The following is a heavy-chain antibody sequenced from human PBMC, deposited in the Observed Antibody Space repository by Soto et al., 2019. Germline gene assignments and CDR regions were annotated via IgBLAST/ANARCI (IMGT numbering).Heavy chain of an antibody. Sequence: SETLSLTCAVSGGSLSSSAYSWSWIRQPPGKGLEWIGFIYQSGSTYYNPSLKSRVTMSLDRPKNQFSLKLSSVTAADTAVYYCARELLFYDSDGFSWDDAFDIRGKGTMVTVSS. V-gene: IGHV4-30-2*01. CDR1: GGSLSSSAYS. J-gene: IGHJ3*02. CDR2: IYQSGST. D-gene: IGHD3-22*01. CDR3: ARELLFYDSDGFSWDDAFDI.